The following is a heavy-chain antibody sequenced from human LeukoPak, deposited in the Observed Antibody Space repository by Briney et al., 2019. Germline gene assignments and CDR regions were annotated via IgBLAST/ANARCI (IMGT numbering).Heavy chain of an antibody. CDR2: IIPIFGTA. D-gene: IGHD3/OR15-3a*01. J-gene: IGHJ4*02. CDR1: GGTFSIYA. V-gene: IGHV1-69*01. CDR3: ASFRRFRTDSFLIDY. Sequence: ASVKVSCKASGGTFSIYAIRWVRQAPGQGLEWMGGIIPIFGTANYAQKFQGRVTITADESTSTAYMELSSLRSEDTAVYYCASFRRFRTDSFLIDYWGQGTLVTVSS.